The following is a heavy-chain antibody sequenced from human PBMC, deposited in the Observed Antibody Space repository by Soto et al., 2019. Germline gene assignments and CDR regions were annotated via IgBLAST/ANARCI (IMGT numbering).Heavy chain of an antibody. V-gene: IGHV4-38-2*02. CDR2: IYHSGST. CDR3: ARDRPYDSSGHVDY. CDR1: GYSISSGYY. J-gene: IGHJ4*02. D-gene: IGHD3-22*01. Sequence: SETLSLTCAVSGYSISSGYYWGWIRQPPGKGLEWIGSIYHSGSTYYNPSLKSRVTISVDTSKNQFSLKLSSVTAADTAVYYCARDRPYDSSGHVDYWGQGTLVTVSS.